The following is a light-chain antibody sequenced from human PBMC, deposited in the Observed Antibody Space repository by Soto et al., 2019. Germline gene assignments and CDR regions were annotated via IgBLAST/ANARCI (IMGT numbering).Light chain of an antibody. CDR1: SFNIGADYD. CDR2: GNT. J-gene: IGLJ1*01. Sequence: QSVLTQPLSVSGAPGQRVTISCTGNSFNIGADYDVHWYQQLPGTAPKLLIYGNTNRPSGVPDRFSGSKSGTSASLAITGLQAEDEADYYCQSYDSSLSGCVFGTGTKVTVL. V-gene: IGLV1-40*01. CDR3: QSYDSSLSGCV.